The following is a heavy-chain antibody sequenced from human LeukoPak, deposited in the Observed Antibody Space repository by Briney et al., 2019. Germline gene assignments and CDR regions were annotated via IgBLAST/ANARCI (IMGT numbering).Heavy chain of an antibody. CDR2: ISYDGSNK. J-gene: IGHJ3*02. CDR1: GFTFSSYA. V-gene: IGHV3-30-3*01. Sequence: GGSLRLSCAASGFTFSSYAMHWVRQAPGKGLEWVAVISYDGSNKYYADSVKGRFTISRDNSKNTLYLQMNSLRAEDTAVYYCASLSSGVAFDIWGQGTIVTVSS. CDR3: ASLSSGVAFDI. D-gene: IGHD6-19*01.